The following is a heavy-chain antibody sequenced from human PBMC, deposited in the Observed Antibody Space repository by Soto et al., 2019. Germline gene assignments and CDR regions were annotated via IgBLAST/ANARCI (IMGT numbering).Heavy chain of an antibody. CDR2: IYYSGST. CDR1: GGSISSGDYY. J-gene: IGHJ2*01. Sequence: QVQLQESGPGLVKPSQTLSLTCTVSGGSISSGDYYWSWIRQPPGKGLEWIGYIYYSGSTYYNPSLKSRVTISVDTSKNQFSLKLSSVTAADTAVYYCARDGVLPNDRNWYFDLWGRGTLVTVSS. CDR3: ARDGVLPNDRNWYFDL. D-gene: IGHD2-8*01. V-gene: IGHV4-30-4*01.